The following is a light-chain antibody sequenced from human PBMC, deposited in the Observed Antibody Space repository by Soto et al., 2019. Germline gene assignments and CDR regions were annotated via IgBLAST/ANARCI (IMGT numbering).Light chain of an antibody. CDR3: QQSDSLPIT. J-gene: IGKJ5*01. CDR1: QDISNY. CDR2: DAS. V-gene: IGKV1-33*01. Sequence: DIQMTQSPSSLSASVGDRVTITCRASQDISNYLNWYQQRPGKAPKLLIYDASNLERGVPSRFSETRSGTHFTFAFTSLQPEDFATYYCQQSDSLPITFGQGTRLEI.